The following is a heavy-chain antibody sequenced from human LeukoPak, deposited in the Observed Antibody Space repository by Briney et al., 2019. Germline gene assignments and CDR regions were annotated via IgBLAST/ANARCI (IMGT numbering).Heavy chain of an antibody. D-gene: IGHD3-10*01. CDR1: GFTFSSYG. Sequence: GRSLRLSCAASGFTFSSYGMHWVRQAPGKGLEWVAVISYDGSNKYYADSVKGRFTISRDNAKNTLYLQMNSLRAEDTAVYYCARGVSSFGELFSSRVDPWGQGTLVTVSS. CDR3: ARGVSSFGELFSSRVDP. V-gene: IGHV3-30*03. J-gene: IGHJ5*02. CDR2: ISYDGSNK.